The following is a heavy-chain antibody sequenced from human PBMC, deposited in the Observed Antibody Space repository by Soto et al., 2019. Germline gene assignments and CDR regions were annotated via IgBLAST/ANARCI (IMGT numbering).Heavy chain of an antibody. J-gene: IGHJ3*02. CDR1: GFTFSNAW. CDR3: AKGKTTVDAFDI. D-gene: IGHD4-4*01. V-gene: IGHV3-23*01. Sequence: GGSLRLSCAASGFTFSNAWINWVRQAPGKGLEWVSAISGSGGSTYYADSVKGRFTISRDNSKNTLYLQMNSLRAEDTAVYYCAKGKTTVDAFDIWGQGTMVTVSS. CDR2: ISGSGGST.